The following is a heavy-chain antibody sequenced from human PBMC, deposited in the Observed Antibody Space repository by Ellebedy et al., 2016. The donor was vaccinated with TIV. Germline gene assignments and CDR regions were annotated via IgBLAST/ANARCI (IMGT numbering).Heavy chain of an antibody. D-gene: IGHD2-8*02. CDR1: GFTFSAYV. CDR3: ARVSGSGVCYNCWFDP. CDR2: MSEYDGRT. Sequence: PGGSLRLSCATSGFTFSAYVMAWVRQIPGKGLEWVSAMSEYDGRTFYADSVKGRFTISRDNSRDTLFLQMNSLRAEDTAVYYCARVSGSGVCYNCWFDPWGQGTLVTVSS. V-gene: IGHV3-23*01. J-gene: IGHJ5*02.